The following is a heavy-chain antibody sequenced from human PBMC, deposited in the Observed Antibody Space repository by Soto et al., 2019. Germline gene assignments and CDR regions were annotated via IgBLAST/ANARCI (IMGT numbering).Heavy chain of an antibody. V-gene: IGHV6-1*01. CDR1: GDSVASNSTA. Sequence: SQTLSLTCAISGDSVASNSTAWNWIRQSPSRGLEWLGRTYYRSKWYTDYAESVKSRITINPDTSQYQVSLQLKSVTPEDTAVYYCTTGATSGRYVNNYYGIKVWGQGTTVTFSS. D-gene: IGHD3-3*01. CDR2: TYYRSKWYT. J-gene: IGHJ6*02. CDR3: TTGATSGRYVNNYYGIKV.